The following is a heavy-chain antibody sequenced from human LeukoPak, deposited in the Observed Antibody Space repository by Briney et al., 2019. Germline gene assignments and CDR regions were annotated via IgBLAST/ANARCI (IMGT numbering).Heavy chain of an antibody. CDR2: ISGRGGST. J-gene: IGHJ4*02. V-gene: IGHV3-23*01. CDR3: AKGTAGHCSGGSCYPFDY. CDR1: GFTFSNYA. D-gene: IGHD2-15*01. Sequence: GGSLRLSCAASGFTFSNYAMSWVRQAPGKGLEWVSSISGRGGSTNYADSVKGRLTISRDNSENTLDLQMNSLRAEDTAAYYCAKGTAGHCSGGSCYPFDYWGQGTLVTVSS.